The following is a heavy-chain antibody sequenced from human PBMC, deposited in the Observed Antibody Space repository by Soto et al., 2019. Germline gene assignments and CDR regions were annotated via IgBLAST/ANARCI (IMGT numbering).Heavy chain of an antibody. Sequence: GGSLRLSCAASGFTFSSYAMHWVRQAPGKGLEWVAVISYDGSNKYYADSVKGRFTISRDNSKNTLYLQMNSLRAEDTAVYYCARSIHLTGDTFGATGSYGMDVWGQGTTVTVSS. CDR1: GFTFSSYA. V-gene: IGHV3-30*04. D-gene: IGHD7-27*01. CDR3: ARSIHLTGDTFGATGSYGMDV. J-gene: IGHJ6*02. CDR2: ISYDGSNK.